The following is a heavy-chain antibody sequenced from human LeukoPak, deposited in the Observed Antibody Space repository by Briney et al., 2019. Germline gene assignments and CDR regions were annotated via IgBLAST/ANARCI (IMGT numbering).Heavy chain of an antibody. CDR1: GLTFSSFG. CDR3: ARKMKTGDRVGTFDI. J-gene: IGHJ3*02. V-gene: IGHV3-48*01. CDR2: ISSSSTTM. D-gene: IGHD1-1*01. Sequence: PGGSLRLSCAASGLTFSSFGMNWVRQAPGKGLEWVSYISSSSTTMYYADSVKGRFTISRDNAKNSLYLQMNSLTAEDTAVYYCARKMKTGDRVGTFDIWGQGTMVTVSS.